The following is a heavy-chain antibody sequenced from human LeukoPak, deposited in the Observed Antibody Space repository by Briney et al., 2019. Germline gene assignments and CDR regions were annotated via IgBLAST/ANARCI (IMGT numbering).Heavy chain of an antibody. CDR1: GFTFSSYG. CDR2: ISGSGDST. Sequence: GGSLRLSCAASGFTFSSYGMSWVRQAPGKGLEWVSAISGSGDSTYYADSVKGRFTISRDNSKNTLYLQMNSLRAEDTAVYYCAKVTIMVGATTGEFDYWGQGTLVTVSS. D-gene: IGHD1-26*01. J-gene: IGHJ4*02. V-gene: IGHV3-23*01. CDR3: AKVTIMVGATTGEFDY.